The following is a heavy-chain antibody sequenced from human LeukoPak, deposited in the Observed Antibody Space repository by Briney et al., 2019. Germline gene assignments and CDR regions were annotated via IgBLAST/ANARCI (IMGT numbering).Heavy chain of an antibody. Sequence: GGSLRLSCAASGFTFSSYGMHWVRQAPGKGLEWVAVIWYDGSNKYYADSVKGRFTISRDNSKNTLYLQMNSLRAEDTAVYYCARGGTKGIPYLTYFDYWGQGTLVTVSS. CDR1: GFTFSSYG. J-gene: IGHJ4*02. V-gene: IGHV3-33*01. CDR3: ARGGTKGIPYLTYFDY. CDR2: IWYDGSNK. D-gene: IGHD1-14*01.